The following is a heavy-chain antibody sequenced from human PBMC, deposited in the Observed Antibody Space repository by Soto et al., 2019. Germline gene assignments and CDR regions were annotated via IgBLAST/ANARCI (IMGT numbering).Heavy chain of an antibody. V-gene: IGHV3-11*01. CDR1: GFTFSDYY. D-gene: IGHD2-2*01. CDR2: ISSSGFTV. Sequence: PGGSLRLSCAASGFTFSDYYMSWIRQAPGKGLEWVSYISSSGFTVFYADSMKGRFTISRDNAKNSLYLQMNSLRAEDTAVYYCARGWECRSTSCYFRYMAYWGQGALVTVSS. CDR3: ARGWECRSTSCYFRYMAY. J-gene: IGHJ4*02.